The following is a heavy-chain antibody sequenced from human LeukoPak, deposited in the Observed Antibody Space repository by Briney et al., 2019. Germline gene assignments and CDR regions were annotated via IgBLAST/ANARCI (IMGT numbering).Heavy chain of an antibody. D-gene: IGHD3-10*01. Sequence: ASVKVSCKASADTFTGYYMHWVRQAPGPGLEWMGRINPNSGGTNYAQKFQGRVTMTGDTSISTAYMELSRLRSDDTAVYYCAREKWFGESHDAFDIWGQGTMVTVSS. CDR3: AREKWFGESHDAFDI. CDR2: INPNSGGT. J-gene: IGHJ3*02. CDR1: ADTFTGYY. V-gene: IGHV1-2*06.